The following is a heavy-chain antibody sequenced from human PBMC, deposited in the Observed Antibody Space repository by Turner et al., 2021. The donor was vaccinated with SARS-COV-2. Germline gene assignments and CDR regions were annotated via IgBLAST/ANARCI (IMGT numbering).Heavy chain of an antibody. CDR2: ISGSSFTT. CDR1: RFTFSNYA. J-gene: IGHJ4*02. D-gene: IGHD3-22*01. V-gene: IGHV3-23*01. Sequence: EVQLLDSGRRLLQSGGSLRPPGAASRFTFSNYAMTWVRQTPGKGLEWVSGISGSSFTTYYADPAKGRFTISRDNAKNTLYLQMNSLRVEDTAVYYCAKRDFADSNGYAPLFDYWGQGTLVTVSS. CDR3: AKRDFADSNGYAPLFDY.